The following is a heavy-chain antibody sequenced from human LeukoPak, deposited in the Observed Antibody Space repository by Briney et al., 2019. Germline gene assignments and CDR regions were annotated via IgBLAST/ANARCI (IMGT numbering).Heavy chain of an antibody. V-gene: IGHV3-48*03. CDR1: GFTFSSYE. D-gene: IGHD6-19*01. CDR2: ISTSGNTI. CDR3: ARGPLIAVTGTGH. Sequence: GGSLRLSCAASGFTFSSYEMNWVRQAPGKGLEWVSYISTSGNTIYYADSVKGRFTMSRDNAKKSLFLQMDRLRADDTAVYHCARGPLIAVTGTGHWGQGTLVTVSS. J-gene: IGHJ4*02.